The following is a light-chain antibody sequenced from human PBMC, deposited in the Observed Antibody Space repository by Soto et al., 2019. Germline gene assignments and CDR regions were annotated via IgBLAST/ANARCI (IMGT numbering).Light chain of an antibody. J-gene: IGLJ1*01. CDR3: CAFAASYPPFYV. V-gene: IGLV2-11*01. CDR1: SIDMGGYNV. CDR2: DVP. Sequence: QSALTQPPSVSGSPGQSVTISCTGTSIDMGGYNVVSGYQQNPGNAPKLMMYDVPKRLSGLPGRFSVSTFGNTDSLTIYGLQADDEDDYSCCAFAASYPPFYVFGTASPVTVL.